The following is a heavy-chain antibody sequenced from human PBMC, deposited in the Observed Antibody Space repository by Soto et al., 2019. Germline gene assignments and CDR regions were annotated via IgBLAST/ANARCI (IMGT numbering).Heavy chain of an antibody. CDR2: ISAHNGNT. D-gene: IGHD1-1*01. J-gene: IGHJ4*02. V-gene: IGHV1-18*01. CDR1: GYGFTTHG. CDR3: ARGRYGDY. Sequence: QVHLVQSGAEVKKPGASVKVSGKGSGYGFTTHGSTWVRQGPGQGLEWMAWISAHNGNTNYAQKLQGRVTVTRDTSASTAYMELRSLRSDDTAVYYCARGRYGDYWGQGALVTVSS.